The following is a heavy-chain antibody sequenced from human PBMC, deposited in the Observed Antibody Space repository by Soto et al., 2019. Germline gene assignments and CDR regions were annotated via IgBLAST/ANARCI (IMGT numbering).Heavy chain of an antibody. Sequence: QVQLVESGGGVVQPGRSLRLSCAASGFTFSSYGMHWVRQAPGKGLEWVAVIWYDGSNKYYADSVKGRFTISRDNSKNTLYLQMNSLRAEDTAVYYCARERYSEGYRGGNAYGGQGTRVTVSS. CDR1: GFTFSSYG. V-gene: IGHV3-33*01. J-gene: IGHJ4*02. CDR2: IWYDGSNK. D-gene: IGHD5-18*01. CDR3: ARERYSEGYRGGNAY.